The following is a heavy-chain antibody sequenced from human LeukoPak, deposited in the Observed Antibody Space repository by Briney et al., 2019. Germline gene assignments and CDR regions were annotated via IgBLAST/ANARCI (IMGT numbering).Heavy chain of an antibody. CDR2: ISSSSSYI. V-gene: IGHV3-21*01. J-gene: IGHJ4*02. CDR3: AREGDYSNYIDRNYYFDY. Sequence: GGSLRLSCAASGFTFSSYGMHWVRQAPGKGLEWVSSISSSSSYIYYADSVKGRFTISRDNAKNSLCLQMNSLRAEDTAVYYCAREGDYSNYIDRNYYFDYWGQGTLVTVSS. CDR1: GFTFSSYG. D-gene: IGHD4-11*01.